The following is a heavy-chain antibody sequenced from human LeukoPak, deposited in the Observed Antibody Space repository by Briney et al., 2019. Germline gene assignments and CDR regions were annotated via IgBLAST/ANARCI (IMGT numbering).Heavy chain of an antibody. CDR3: ARDPAAYSSLFYGMEV. CDR1: GYTFISYG. D-gene: IGHD4-11*01. J-gene: IGHJ6*02. V-gene: IGHV1-18*01. Sequence: ASVKVSCTASGYTFISYGISWVRQAPGQGLEWMGWISANNGYTNYAQKLQGRVTMTTDTSTSTAYMELRNLKSDDTAVYYCARDPAAYSSLFYGMEVWGQGTTVTVSS. CDR2: ISANNGYT.